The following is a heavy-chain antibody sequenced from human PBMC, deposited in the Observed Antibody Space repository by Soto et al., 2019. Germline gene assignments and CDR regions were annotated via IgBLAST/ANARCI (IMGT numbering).Heavy chain of an antibody. CDR3: AKGGYSSSWPTGY. D-gene: IGHD6-13*01. Sequence: PGGSLRLSCAASGFTFSSYAMSWVRQAPGKGLEWVSAISGSGGSTYYADSVKGRFTISRDNSKNMLYLQMNSLRAEDTAVYYCAKGGYSSSWPTGYWGQGTLVTVSS. CDR1: GFTFSSYA. J-gene: IGHJ4*02. CDR2: ISGSGGST. V-gene: IGHV3-23*01.